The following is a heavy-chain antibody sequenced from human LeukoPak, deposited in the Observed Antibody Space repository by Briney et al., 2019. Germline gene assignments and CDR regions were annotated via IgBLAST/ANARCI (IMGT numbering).Heavy chain of an antibody. CDR2: ISGGTT. J-gene: IGHJ4*02. CDR3: SRGSGWLSVY. CDR1: GFTFGDYL. D-gene: IGHD6-19*01. Sequence: PGGSLRLSCTASGFTFGDYLMSWFRQAPGKGLEWIGFISGGTTEYAASVKGRFTISRDDSTSIAYLQMNSLTTGDTAVYYCSRGSGWLSVYWGRGTLVTVSS. V-gene: IGHV3-49*03.